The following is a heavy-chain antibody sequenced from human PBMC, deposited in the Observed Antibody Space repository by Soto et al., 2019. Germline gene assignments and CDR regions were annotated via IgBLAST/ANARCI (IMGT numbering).Heavy chain of an antibody. CDR3: ARDHRKGYYDSSGYCHY. CDR2: ISAYNGNT. Sequence: QVQLVQSGAEVKKPRASVKVSCKASGYTFTSYGISWVRQAPGQGLEWMGWISAYNGNTNYAQKLQGRVTMTTDTSTSTAYMELRSLRSDDTAVYYCARDHRKGYYDSSGYCHYWGQGTLVTVSS. J-gene: IGHJ4*02. D-gene: IGHD3-22*01. V-gene: IGHV1-18*01. CDR1: GYTFTSYG.